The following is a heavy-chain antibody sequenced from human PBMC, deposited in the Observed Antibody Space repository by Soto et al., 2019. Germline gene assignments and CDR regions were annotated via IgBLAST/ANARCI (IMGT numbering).Heavy chain of an antibody. CDR1: GFTFSSYA. V-gene: IGHV3-23*01. D-gene: IGHD3-10*01. J-gene: IGHJ6*03. CDR2: ISGSGGST. Sequence: HPGGSLRLSCAASGFTFSSYAMSWVRQAPGKGLEWVSAISGSGGSTYYADSVKGRFTISRDNSKNTLYLQMNSLRAEDTAVYYCAKDLLWFGELSSHYYMDVWGKGTTVTVSS. CDR3: AKDLLWFGELSSHYYMDV.